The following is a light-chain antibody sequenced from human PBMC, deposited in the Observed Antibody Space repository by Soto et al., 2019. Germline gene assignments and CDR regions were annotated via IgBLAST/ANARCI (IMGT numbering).Light chain of an antibody. CDR3: QQSYSTPPWT. J-gene: IGKJ1*01. Sequence: DIQMTQSPSSLSASVGDRVSITCRASQSIGSNLHWYQQKPGEAPRRVPSRFTASGSGTHFTLTITSLQPEDFATYFCQQSYSTPPWTFGQGTKVDIK. CDR1: QSIGSN. V-gene: IGKV1-39*01.